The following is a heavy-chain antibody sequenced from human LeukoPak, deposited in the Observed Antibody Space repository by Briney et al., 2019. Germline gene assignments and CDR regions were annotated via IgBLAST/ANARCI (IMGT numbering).Heavy chain of an antibody. J-gene: IGHJ4*02. V-gene: IGHV3-30*02. CDR3: AKEDSSRLGLGVDY. CDR2: IRNDGSNH. CDR1: GFTLINYS. D-gene: IGHD3-10*01. Sequence: GGSLRLSCTASGFTLINYSMNWVRQAPGKGLEWVAFIRNDGSNHYYADSVKGRFTISRDNSKNTLYLHMNSLRAEDTAVYYCAKEDSSRLGLGVDYWGQGTLVTVSS.